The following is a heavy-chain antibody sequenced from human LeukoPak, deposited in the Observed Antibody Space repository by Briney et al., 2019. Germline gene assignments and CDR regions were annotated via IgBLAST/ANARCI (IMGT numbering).Heavy chain of an antibody. CDR1: GFTFSDSA. CDR2: IRSKANSYAT. Sequence: GGSLKLSCAASGFTFSDSAVHWARQASGKGLEWVGRIRSKANSYATAYAASVKGRFTISRDDSKNTAYLQMNSLKTEDTAVYYCTRRGLGSSSYYERGYYFDYWGQGTLVTVSS. CDR3: TRRGLGSSSYYERGYYFDY. V-gene: IGHV3-73*01. J-gene: IGHJ4*02. D-gene: IGHD1-26*01.